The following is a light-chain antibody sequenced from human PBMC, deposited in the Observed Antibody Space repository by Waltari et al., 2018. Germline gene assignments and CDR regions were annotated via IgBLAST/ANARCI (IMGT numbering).Light chain of an antibody. Sequence: QSALTQPRPVSGSPGQSVPISCTGTISDVGGHNYVSWYQQHPGKAPKLMIYDVNKRPSGVTDSCSGSKSGNTASLTISGLQGEDEADYDCYADAGSSSFVFGTGTEIIVL. CDR2: DVN. CDR3: YADAGSSSFV. J-gene: IGLJ1*01. V-gene: IGLV2-11*01. CDR1: ISDVGGHNY.